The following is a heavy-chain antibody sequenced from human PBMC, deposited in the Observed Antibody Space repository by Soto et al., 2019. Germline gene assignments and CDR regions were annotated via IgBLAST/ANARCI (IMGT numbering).Heavy chain of an antibody. CDR1: GGSLSDYY. CDR3: ARGRDEYKLGNV. Sequence: SETLSLACAVSGGSLSDYYWPWIRQSPGKGLEWIGEIHPSGSTYYNPYLRSRVTISVDTSKNQFSLKLTSLTAADTAIYYCARGRDEYKLGNVWGHGTTVTVSS. J-gene: IGHJ6*02. V-gene: IGHV4-34*01. D-gene: IGHD1-1*01. CDR2: IHPSGST.